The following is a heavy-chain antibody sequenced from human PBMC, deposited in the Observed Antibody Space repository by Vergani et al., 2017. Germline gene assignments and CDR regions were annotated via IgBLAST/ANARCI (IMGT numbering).Heavy chain of an antibody. D-gene: IGHD6-19*01. Sequence: QLQLQESGPGLVKPSATLSLTCSVSGASIRSSNYYWGWIRQPPGKGLEWIAGSYYSGRTYYNPSLKSRVTISVDTSKNQFSLKLSSVTAADTAVYFCARHSTVEWLVKLGWIDPWGQGILVTVSS. V-gene: IGHV4-39*01. CDR3: ARHSTVEWLVKLGWIDP. CDR1: GASIRSSNYY. CDR2: SYYSGRT. J-gene: IGHJ5*02.